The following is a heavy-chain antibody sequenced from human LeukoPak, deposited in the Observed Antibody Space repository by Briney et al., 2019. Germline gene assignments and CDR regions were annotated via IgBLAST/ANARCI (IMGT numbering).Heavy chain of an antibody. Sequence: GGSLRLSCVASGFTFSRFWMSWVRQAPGKGLEWVANIKQDGSEKNYVDSVKGRFTISRDNAKNSLFLQMNSPRAEDTAVYYCAMGDTFDIWGQGTMVTVSS. CDR2: IKQDGSEK. J-gene: IGHJ3*02. CDR3: AMGDTFDI. CDR1: GFTFSRFW. V-gene: IGHV3-7*01.